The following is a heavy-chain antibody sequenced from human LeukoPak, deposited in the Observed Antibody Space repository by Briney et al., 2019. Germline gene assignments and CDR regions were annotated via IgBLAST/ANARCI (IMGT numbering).Heavy chain of an antibody. CDR1: GYTFTSYG. D-gene: IGHD3-3*01. Sequence: ASVKVSCKASGYTFTSYGISWVRQAPGQGLEWMGWISAYNGNTNYAQKLQGRITMTTDTSTSTVYMELRSLRSDDTAVYYCTRDFVLLTSYDVFENWGQGTLVTVSS. V-gene: IGHV1-18*01. CDR2: ISAYNGNT. J-gene: IGHJ4*02. CDR3: TRDFVLLTSYDVFEN.